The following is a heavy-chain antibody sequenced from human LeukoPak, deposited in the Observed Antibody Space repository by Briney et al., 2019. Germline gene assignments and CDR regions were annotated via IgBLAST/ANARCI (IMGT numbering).Heavy chain of an antibody. CDR1: GFIFTNYW. CDR2: IKQDGSEK. CDR3: ARDLRAGSYGFD. V-gene: IGHV3-7*01. D-gene: IGHD5-18*01. J-gene: IGHJ4*02. Sequence: GSLRLSCAASGFIFTNYWMSWVRQAPGKGLEWVANIKQDGSEKYYVDSVKGRFTISRDNARNSVYLQMNSLRAEDTAVYYCARDLRAGSYGFDWGQGTLVTVSS.